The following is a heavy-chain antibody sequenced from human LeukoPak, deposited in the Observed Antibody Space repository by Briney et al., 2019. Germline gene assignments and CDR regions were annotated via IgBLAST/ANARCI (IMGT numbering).Heavy chain of an antibody. CDR3: ARDQDYHISNSCYDAFDV. CDR2: IKYDGSVR. V-gene: IGHV3-7*01. CDR1: GITFNSYW. Sequence: GGSLRLSCAASGITFNSYWMNWVRQAPGRGLEWVANIKYDGSVRNYVDSVKGRFTISRDNVKNSLYLQMNGVRAVYTAVYYCARDQDYHISNSCYDAFDVWGRGTMVTVSP. J-gene: IGHJ3*01. D-gene: IGHD3-22*01.